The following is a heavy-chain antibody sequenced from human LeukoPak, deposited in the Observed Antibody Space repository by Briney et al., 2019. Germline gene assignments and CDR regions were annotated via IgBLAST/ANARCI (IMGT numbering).Heavy chain of an antibody. CDR3: AMSVYSYSANWFDP. D-gene: IGHD4-11*01. V-gene: IGHV3-74*01. CDR1: GFAFSSYW. CDR2: INSDGSST. J-gene: IGHJ5*02. Sequence: GGSLRLSYAASGFAFSSYWMHWVRQAPGKGLVWVSRINSDGSSTTYADSVQGRFTISRDNAKNTLCLQMNSLRADDTAVYYCAMSVYSYSANWFDPWGQGTLVTVSS.